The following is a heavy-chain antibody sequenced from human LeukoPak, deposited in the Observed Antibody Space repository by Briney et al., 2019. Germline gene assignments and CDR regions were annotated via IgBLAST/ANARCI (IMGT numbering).Heavy chain of an antibody. J-gene: IGHJ6*02. Sequence: GRSLRLSCAASRFTFSSYAMSWVRQAPGKGLEWVSAISGSGGSTYYADSVKGRFTISRDNSKNTLYLQMNSLRAEDTAVYYCAKNGVDCSGGSCYYLYYYYYGMDVWGQGTTVTVSS. D-gene: IGHD2-15*01. CDR2: ISGSGGST. CDR1: RFTFSSYA. V-gene: IGHV3-23*01. CDR3: AKNGVDCSGGSCYYLYYYYYGMDV.